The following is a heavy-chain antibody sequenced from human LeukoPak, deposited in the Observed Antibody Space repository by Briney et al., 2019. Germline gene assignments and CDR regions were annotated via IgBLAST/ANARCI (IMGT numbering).Heavy chain of an antibody. Sequence: SETLSLTCTVSGGSISSSSYYWGWIRQPPGKGLEWIGSIYYSGSTYYNPSLKSRVTISVDTSKNQFSLKLSSVTAADTAVYYCARASVLEIYYDSSGYTLASYNWFDPWGQRTLVTVSS. D-gene: IGHD3-22*01. V-gene: IGHV4-39*07. CDR1: GGSISSSSYY. CDR3: ARASVLEIYYDSSGYTLASYNWFDP. CDR2: IYYSGST. J-gene: IGHJ5*02.